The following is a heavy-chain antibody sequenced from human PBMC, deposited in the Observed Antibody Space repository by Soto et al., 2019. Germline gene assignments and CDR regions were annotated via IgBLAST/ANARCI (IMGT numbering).Heavy chain of an antibody. CDR2: IYWDDDK. J-gene: IGHJ4*02. Sequence: QITLNESGPTLVKPTQTLTLTCTFSGFSLSTRDVGVGWIRQPPGKALEWLGVIYWDDDKSYSPSLKSRLTITKDTSKTQVVLRRTKMDPVDTSTYYCAHCRGGVASFWGQGTLVTVSS. CDR1: GFSLSTRDVG. D-gene: IGHD3-16*01. V-gene: IGHV2-5*02. CDR3: AHCRGGVASF.